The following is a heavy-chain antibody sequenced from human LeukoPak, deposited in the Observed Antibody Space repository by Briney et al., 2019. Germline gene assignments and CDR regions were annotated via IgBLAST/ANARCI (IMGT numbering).Heavy chain of an antibody. J-gene: IGHJ5*02. V-gene: IGHV3-23*01. Sequence: SGGSLRLSCAVSGFTVNNYAMTWVRQAPGKGLECVSSTSGSGDDTYYADSVKGRFTISRDNSKNTLYLQMNSLRAEDTAVYYCAKGGYYVRWFDLWGQGTLVTVSS. CDR3: AKGGYYVRWFDL. CDR2: TSGSGDDT. CDR1: GFTVNNYA. D-gene: IGHD3-22*01.